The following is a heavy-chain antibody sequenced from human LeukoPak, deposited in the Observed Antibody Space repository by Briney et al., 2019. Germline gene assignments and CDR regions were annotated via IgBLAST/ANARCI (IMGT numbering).Heavy chain of an antibody. V-gene: IGHV3-11*04. CDR2: ISSSDSTI. J-gene: IGHJ4*02. D-gene: IGHD3-22*01. Sequence: GGSLRLSCAASGFTFSDYYMSWIRQAPGKGLEWVSYISSSDSTIYYAESVKGRFTISRDNAKNSLYLQMNSLRAEDTAVYYCARVLHRRNYDSSVYYGYWGQGTLVTVSS. CDR3: ARVLHRRNYDSSVYYGY. CDR1: GFTFSDYY.